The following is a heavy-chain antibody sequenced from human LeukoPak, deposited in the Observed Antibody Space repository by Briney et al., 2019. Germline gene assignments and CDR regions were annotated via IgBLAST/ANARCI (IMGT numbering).Heavy chain of an antibody. J-gene: IGHJ4*02. CDR1: GYTFTGYY. Sequence: ASVKVSCEASGYTFTGYYMHWVRQTPGQGLEWMGWINPNSGGTNYAQKFQGRVTMTRDTSISTAYMELSRLRSDDTAVYYCARFMVRGVAQFDYWGQGTLVTVSS. CDR2: INPNSGGT. CDR3: ARFMVRGVAQFDY. V-gene: IGHV1-2*02. D-gene: IGHD3-10*01.